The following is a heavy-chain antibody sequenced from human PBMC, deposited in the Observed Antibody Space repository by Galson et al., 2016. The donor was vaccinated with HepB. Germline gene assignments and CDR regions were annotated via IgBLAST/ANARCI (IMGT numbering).Heavy chain of an antibody. J-gene: IGHJ5*02. CDR2: IYSDERT. V-gene: IGHV3-53*01. CDR1: GFNVNDNY. Sequence: SLRLSCAASGFNVNDNYMSWVRQAPGKGLQWVSVIYSDERTYYADSVKGRFTISRDNSKNTLFLQMNSLRAEDTAVYYCARPRVRYFDWYPPDLWGQVTLVTVSS. CDR3: ARPRVRYFDWYPPDL. D-gene: IGHD3-9*01.